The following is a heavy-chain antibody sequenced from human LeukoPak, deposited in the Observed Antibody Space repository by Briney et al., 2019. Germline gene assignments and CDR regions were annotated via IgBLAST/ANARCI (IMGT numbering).Heavy chain of an antibody. CDR2: SIGREYKT. CDR3: AKGLHYYVAMDV. Sequence: GGSLRLSCAASGFTIGGFAMTWVRRAPGEGLEWVSSIGREYKTAHSESVTGRCAISRDNSQSMVFLQMISLRAEDTALYYCAKGLHYYVAMDVWGQATAVTVSS. J-gene: IGHJ6*02. D-gene: IGHD3-10*02. V-gene: IGHV3-23*01. CDR1: GFTIGGFA.